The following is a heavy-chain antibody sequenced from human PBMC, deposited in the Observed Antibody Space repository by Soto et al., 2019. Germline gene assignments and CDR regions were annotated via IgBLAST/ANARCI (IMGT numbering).Heavy chain of an antibody. CDR2: ISSSSSTI. V-gene: IGHV3-48*01. D-gene: IGHD2-15*01. J-gene: IGHJ6*03. CDR3: AREQRCSGGSCYSISNYYYYYMDV. CDR1: GFTFSSYS. Sequence: EVQLVESGGGLVQPGGSLRLSCAASGFTFSSYSMNWVRQAPGKGLEWVSYISSSSSTIYYADSVKGRFTISRDNAKNSLYLQMNSLRAEDTAVYYCAREQRCSGGSCYSISNYYYYYMDVWGKGTTVTVSS.